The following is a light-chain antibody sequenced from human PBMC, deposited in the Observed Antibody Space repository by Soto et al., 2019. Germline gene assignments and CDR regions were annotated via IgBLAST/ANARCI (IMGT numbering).Light chain of an antibody. J-gene: IGLJ2*01. V-gene: IGLV6-57*04. CDR2: KDN. CDR1: SGTIASKH. Sequence: NFMLTQPHSVSESPGKTVTISCTRSSGTIASKHVQWYQQRPGSAPTTVIYKDNQRPSGVPDRFSGSIDSSSNSASLTISGLKTEDEADYYCQSYDGNNVLFGGRTKLTVL. CDR3: QSYDGNNVL.